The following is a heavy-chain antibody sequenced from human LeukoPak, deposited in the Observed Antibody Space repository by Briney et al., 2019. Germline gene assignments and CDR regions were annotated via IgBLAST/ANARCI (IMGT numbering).Heavy chain of an antibody. CDR2: IWSDGSNK. Sequence: GGSLRLSCAASGFTSSFYGMHWVRQAPGKGLEWVAVIWSDGSNKYYADSVKGRFTISRDNSKNTLYLQMNSLRAEDTAVYYCAREDGSASYYNNWFDPWGQGTLVTVSS. D-gene: IGHD3-10*01. CDR1: GFTSSFYG. V-gene: IGHV3-33*01. CDR3: AREDGSASYYNNWFDP. J-gene: IGHJ5*02.